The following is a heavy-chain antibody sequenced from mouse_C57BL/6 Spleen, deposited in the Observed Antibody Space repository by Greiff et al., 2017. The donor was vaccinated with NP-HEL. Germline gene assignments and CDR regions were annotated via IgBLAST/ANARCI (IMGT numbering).Heavy chain of an antibody. Sequence: VQLQQSGAELVRPGASVKLSCTASGFNIKDDYMHWVKQRPEQGLEWIGWIDPENGDTEYASKFQGKATITADTSSNTAYLQLSSLTSEDTAVYYCTPNYYGSSYPDYWGQGTTLTVSS. CDR2: IDPENGDT. J-gene: IGHJ2*01. CDR3: TPNYYGSSYPDY. CDR1: GFNIKDDY. V-gene: IGHV14-4*01. D-gene: IGHD1-1*01.